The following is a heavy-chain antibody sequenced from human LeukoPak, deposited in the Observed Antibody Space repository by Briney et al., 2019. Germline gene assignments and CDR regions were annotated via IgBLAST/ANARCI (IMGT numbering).Heavy chain of an antibody. Sequence: GGSLRLSCAASGFTFSSYGITWVRQAPGKGLEWVSTISATGGSTYYADSVKGRFTISRDNSKNTLYLQMNSLRAEDTAVYYCARPYYYDSSGLVSWGQGTLVTVSS. CDR1: GFTFSSYG. D-gene: IGHD3-22*01. CDR3: ARPYYYDSSGLVS. CDR2: ISATGGST. V-gene: IGHV3-23*01. J-gene: IGHJ4*02.